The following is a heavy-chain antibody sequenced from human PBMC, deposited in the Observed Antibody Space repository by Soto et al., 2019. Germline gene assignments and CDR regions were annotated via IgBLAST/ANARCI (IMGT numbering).Heavy chain of an antibody. CDR1: GGSFSGYY. Sequence: PSETLSLTCAVYGGSFSGYYWSWIRQPPGKGLEWIGEINHSGSTNYNPSLKSRVTISVDTSKNQFSLKLSSVTAADTAVYYCARDYCSGGSCYWWVFDYWGQGTLVTVSS. D-gene: IGHD2-15*01. V-gene: IGHV4-34*01. CDR3: ARDYCSGGSCYWWVFDY. CDR2: INHSGST. J-gene: IGHJ4*02.